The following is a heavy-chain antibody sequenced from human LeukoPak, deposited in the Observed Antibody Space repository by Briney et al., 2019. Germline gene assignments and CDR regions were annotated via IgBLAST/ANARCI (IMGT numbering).Heavy chain of an antibody. D-gene: IGHD4-17*01. CDR3: ARGYREYGDYEGWFDP. J-gene: IGHJ5*02. CDR1: GYTFTGYY. Sequence: ASVKVSCKASGYTFTGYYMHWVRQAPGQGLEWMGWINPNSGGTNYAQKFQGRVTMTRDTSISTAYMELSRLRSDDTGVYYCARGYREYGDYEGWFDPWGQGTLVSVSS. V-gene: IGHV1-2*02. CDR2: INPNSGGT.